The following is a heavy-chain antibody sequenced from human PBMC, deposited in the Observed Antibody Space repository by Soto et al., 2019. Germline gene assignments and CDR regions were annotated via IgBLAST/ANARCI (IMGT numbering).Heavy chain of an antibody. CDR1: GYTFTSYA. CDR2: TNAGNGNT. CDR3: ANTSGEHSQADFDN. J-gene: IGHJ4*01. V-gene: IGHV1-3*01. D-gene: IGHD3-10*01. Sequence: GASLKVSCKASGYTFTSYAMHWVRQAPGQRLEWMGWTNAGNGNTKYTQKFQGRVTITRDTSAKTIHIELRNRRSRDTAVYYFANTSGEHSQADFDNWGQGTMVTVSS.